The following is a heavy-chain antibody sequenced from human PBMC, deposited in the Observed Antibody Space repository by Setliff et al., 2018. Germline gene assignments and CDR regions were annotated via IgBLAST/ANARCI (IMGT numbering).Heavy chain of an antibody. D-gene: IGHD3-9*01. CDR1: TFGDYT. J-gene: IGHJ4*02. Sequence: TFGDYTMTWVRQAPGKGLEWIGYIYYSGSTYYNPSLKSRVTISVDTSKNQFSLKLSSVTAADTAVYYCARGYYDILTGYYIGYWGQGTLVTVSS. CDR3: ARGYYDILTGYYIGY. V-gene: IGHV4-30-4*08. CDR2: IYYSGST.